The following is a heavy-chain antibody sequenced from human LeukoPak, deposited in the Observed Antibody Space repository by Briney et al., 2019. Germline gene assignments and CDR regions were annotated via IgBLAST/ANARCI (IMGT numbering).Heavy chain of an antibody. CDR3: AKDGDDYSNYGFPTHFDY. J-gene: IGHJ4*02. Sequence: GGSLRLSCAASGFTFSSYAMSWVRQAPGKGLEWVSAISGSGGSTYYADSVKGRFTISRDNSKNTLYLQMNSLRAEDTAVYYCAKDGDDYSNYGFPTHFDYWGQGTLVTVSS. CDR1: GFTFSSYA. V-gene: IGHV3-23*01. D-gene: IGHD4-11*01. CDR2: ISGSGGST.